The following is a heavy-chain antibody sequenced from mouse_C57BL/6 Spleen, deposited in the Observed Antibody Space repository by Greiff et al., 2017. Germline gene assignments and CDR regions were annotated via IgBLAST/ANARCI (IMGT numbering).Heavy chain of an antibody. CDR1: GFTFSDYY. CDR3: ARDNWDVGYAMDY. V-gene: IGHV5-16*01. D-gene: IGHD4-1*01. Sequence: EVKLMESEGGLVQPGSSMKLSCTASGFTFSDYYMAWVRQVPEKGLEWVANINYDGSSTYYLDSLKSRFIISRDNAKNILYLQMRSLKSEDTATYYCARDNWDVGYAMDYWGQGTSVTVSS. J-gene: IGHJ4*01. CDR2: INYDGSST.